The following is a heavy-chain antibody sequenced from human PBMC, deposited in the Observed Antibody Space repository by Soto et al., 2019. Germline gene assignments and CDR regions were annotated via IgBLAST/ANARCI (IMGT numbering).Heavy chain of an antibody. J-gene: IGHJ3*02. CDR1: GFTFSSYD. CDR2: IWYDGSNK. CDR3: AKNSGVDAFDI. Sequence: GGSLRLSCAASGFTFSSYDMHWVRQAPGKGLEWVAVIWYDGSNKYYADSVKGRFTISRDNSKNTLYLQMNSLRAEDTAVYYCAKNSGVDAFDIWGQGTMVTVSS. V-gene: IGHV3-33*06.